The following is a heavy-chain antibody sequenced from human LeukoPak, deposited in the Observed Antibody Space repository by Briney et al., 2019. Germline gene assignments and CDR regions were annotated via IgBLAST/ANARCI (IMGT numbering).Heavy chain of an antibody. Sequence: GGSLRLSCAASGFTFSSYDMHWVRQATGKGLEWVSAIGTAGDTYYPGSVKGRFTISRENAKNSLYLQRNSLRAGDTAVYYCARDSGVGFGFDPWGQGTLVTVSS. J-gene: IGHJ5*02. V-gene: IGHV3-13*04. CDR3: ARDSGVGFGFDP. CDR1: GFTFSSYD. D-gene: IGHD1-26*01. CDR2: IGTAGDT.